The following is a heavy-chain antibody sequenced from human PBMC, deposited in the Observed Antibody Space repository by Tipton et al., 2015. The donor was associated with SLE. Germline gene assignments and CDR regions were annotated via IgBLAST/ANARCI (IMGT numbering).Heavy chain of an antibody. V-gene: IGHV1-18*01. CDR1: GYTFTSYG. CDR3: ARAVAVAGMDYYYGMDV. Sequence: QLVQSGPEVKKPGASVKASCKASGYTFTSYGISWVRQAPGQGLEWMGWISAYNGNTNYAQKLQGRVTMTTDTSTSTAYMELRSRRPDDAAVYYCARAVAVAGMDYYYGMDVWGQGTTVTVSS. D-gene: IGHD6-19*01. CDR2: ISAYNGNT. J-gene: IGHJ6*02.